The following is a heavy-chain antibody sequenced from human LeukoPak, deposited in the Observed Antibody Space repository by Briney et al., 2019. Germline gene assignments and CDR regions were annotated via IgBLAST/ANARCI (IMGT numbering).Heavy chain of an antibody. D-gene: IGHD3-10*01. V-gene: IGHV3-33*01. CDR1: GFTFTTYG. CDR2: IWSDGSQK. CDR3: ARDDALGRLGY. Sequence: GGSLRLSCATSGFTFTTYGFHWARQAPGQGLEWVAVIWSDGSQKYYADSVKGRFTISRDDSQNTPYLQMNSLRVEDTAVYSCARDDALGRLGYWGQGTLVTVSS. J-gene: IGHJ4*02.